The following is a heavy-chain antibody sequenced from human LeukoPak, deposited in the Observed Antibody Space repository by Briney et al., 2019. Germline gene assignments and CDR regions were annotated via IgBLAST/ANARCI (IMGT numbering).Heavy chain of an antibody. CDR1: GGTFSSYA. CDR3: ARGVSVTTVTTVLWYY. J-gene: IGHJ4*02. D-gene: IGHD4-11*01. Sequence: SVKVSCTASGGTFSSYAISSVRQAPGQGLEWMGGIIPIFGTANYAQKFQGRVTITADESTSTAYMELSSLRSEDTAVYYCARGVSVTTVTTVLWYYWGQGTLVTVSS. V-gene: IGHV1-69*13. CDR2: IIPIFGTA.